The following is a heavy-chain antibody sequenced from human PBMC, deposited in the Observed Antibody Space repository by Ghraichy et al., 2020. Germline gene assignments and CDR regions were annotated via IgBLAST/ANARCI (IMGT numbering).Heavy chain of an antibody. V-gene: IGHV4-59*01. D-gene: IGHD3-9*01. CDR2: IYYSGST. Sequence: ESLNISCTVSGGSISSYYWSWIRQPPGKGLEWIGYIYYSGSTNYNPSLKSRVTISVDTSKNQFSLKLSSVTAADTAVYYCARVGDILTQYYFDYWGQGTLVTVSS. CDR3: ARVGDILTQYYFDY. CDR1: GGSISSYY. J-gene: IGHJ4*02.